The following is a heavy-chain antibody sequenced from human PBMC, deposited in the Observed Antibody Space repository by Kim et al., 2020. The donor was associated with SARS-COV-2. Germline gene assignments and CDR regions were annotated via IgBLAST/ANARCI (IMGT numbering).Heavy chain of an antibody. D-gene: IGHD2-2*01. Sequence: GGSLRLSCAASGFTFSSYAMHWVRQAPGKGLEWVAVISYDGSNKYYADSVKGRFTISRDNSKNTLYLQMNSLRAEDTAVYYCARERYCSSTKQGKFPGLCYYGMDVWGQGTTVTVSS. J-gene: IGHJ6*02. CDR1: GFTFSSYA. V-gene: IGHV3-30*04. CDR3: ARERYCSSTKQGKFPGLCYYGMDV. CDR2: ISYDGSNK.